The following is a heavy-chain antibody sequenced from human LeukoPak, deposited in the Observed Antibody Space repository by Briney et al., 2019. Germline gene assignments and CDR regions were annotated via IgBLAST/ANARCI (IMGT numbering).Heavy chain of an antibody. CDR3: ARDLESYGSC. Sequence: GGSLRLSCAASGFTFSSYAMHWVRQAPGKGLEWVAVISYDGSNKYYADSVKGRFTISRDNSKNTLYLQMNSLRVEDRAVYYCARDLESYGSCWGQGTLVTVSS. CDR2: ISYDGSNK. D-gene: IGHD5-18*01. V-gene: IGHV3-30*04. CDR1: GFTFSSYA. J-gene: IGHJ4*02.